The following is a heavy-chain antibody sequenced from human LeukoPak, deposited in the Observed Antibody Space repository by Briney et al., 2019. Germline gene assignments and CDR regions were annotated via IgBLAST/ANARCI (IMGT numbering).Heavy chain of an antibody. CDR2: IWNDGSNK. CDR3: ARAVGNFCSTIGCFFAY. J-gene: IGHJ4*03. Sequence: PGGSLRLSCAASGFTFSSYGMHWVRQAPGKGLEWVAVIWNDGSNKYYADSVKGRFTISRDNSKNTLYLQMNSLRADDTAVYYWARAVGNFCSTIGCFFAYGGRGP. CDR1: GFTFSSYG. D-gene: IGHD3-3*01. V-gene: IGHV3-33*01.